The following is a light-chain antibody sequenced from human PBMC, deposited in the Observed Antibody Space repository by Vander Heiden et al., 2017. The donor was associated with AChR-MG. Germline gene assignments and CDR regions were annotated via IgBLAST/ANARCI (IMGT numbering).Light chain of an antibody. CDR2: NNN. Sequence: QSDLTQPPSVSATPGQRVTIPCSGSSSNIGSNTVNWYQHLPGTAPKLLISNNNERPSGVPARVSGSKSGTSASLAIGGLQSEDEADYYCATWDDSLNGPVFGGGTKLTVL. CDR3: ATWDDSLNGPV. J-gene: IGLJ3*02. CDR1: SSNIGSNT. V-gene: IGLV1-44*01.